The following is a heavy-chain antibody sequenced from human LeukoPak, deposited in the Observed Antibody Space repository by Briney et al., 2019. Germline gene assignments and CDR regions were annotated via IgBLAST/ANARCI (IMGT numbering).Heavy chain of an antibody. V-gene: IGHV3-30*03. CDR1: GFTFRNYD. CDR2: ISRDGTNK. CDR3: ARDQTAGYSDY. D-gene: IGHD3-22*01. Sequence: GGSLRLSCEASGFTFRNYDVHWVRQAPGKGLEWVAVISRDGTNKYYADSVKGRFTISRDNSKNTVYLQMNSQSAEDTAVYYCARDQTAGYSDYWGQGTLVTVSS. J-gene: IGHJ4*02.